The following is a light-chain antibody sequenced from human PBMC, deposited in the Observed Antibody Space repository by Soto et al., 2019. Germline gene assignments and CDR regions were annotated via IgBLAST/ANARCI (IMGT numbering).Light chain of an antibody. Sequence: SYELTQPPSVSVSPGQTASITCSGDKLGDKYACWYQQKPGQSPVLVIYQDSKRPSGIPERFSGSNSGNTATLTISGTQAMDEADYYCQAWDSSTEVVFGGVTKLTVL. CDR3: QAWDSSTEVV. J-gene: IGLJ2*01. CDR1: KLGDKY. CDR2: QDS. V-gene: IGLV3-1*01.